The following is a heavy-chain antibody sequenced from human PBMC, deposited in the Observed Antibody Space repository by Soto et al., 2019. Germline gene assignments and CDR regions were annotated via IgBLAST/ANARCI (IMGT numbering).Heavy chain of an antibody. V-gene: IGHV4-59*08. D-gene: IGHD3-3*01. CDR3: ARLVYDFWSGYSFDC. J-gene: IGHJ4*02. CDR1: GGSISSYY. Sequence: SETLSLTCTVSGGSISSYYWSWIRQPPGKGLEWIGFIYYSGSTNYNPSLKSRVTISVDTSKNQFSLKLFSVTAADTAVYYCARLVYDFWSGYSFDCWGQGTLVTVSS. CDR2: IYYSGST.